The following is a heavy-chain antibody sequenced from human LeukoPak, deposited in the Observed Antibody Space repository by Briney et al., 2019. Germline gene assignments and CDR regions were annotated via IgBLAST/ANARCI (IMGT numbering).Heavy chain of an antibody. CDR3: ATEKDLLLDS. CDR2: FDPGDDET. D-gene: IGHD1-26*01. J-gene: IGHJ5*01. V-gene: IGHV1-24*01. Sequence: ASVKVSCKVSGYSLSELSTHWVRQAPGQGLEWMGGFDPGDDETIYTQKFQGRVTMTEDTSTDTAYLELSSLRSEDTAVYFCATEKDLLLDSWGQGTPVTVSS. CDR1: GYSLSELS.